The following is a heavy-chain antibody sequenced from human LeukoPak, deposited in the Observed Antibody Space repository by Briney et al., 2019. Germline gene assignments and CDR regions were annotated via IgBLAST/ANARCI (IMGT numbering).Heavy chain of an antibody. J-gene: IGHJ4*02. CDR3: ARESWDRSTWTGFDY. Sequence: SETLSLTCVVSGGSIGSNTDYWVWIRQPPGTGLEWIGSLYYGGSNYYNPSLESRVTISVDPSKNQFSLKLSSVTAADTAVYFCARESWDRSTWTGFDYWGQGTLVTVSS. CDR1: GGSIGSNTDY. D-gene: IGHD1-26*01. V-gene: IGHV4-39*02. CDR2: LYYGGSN.